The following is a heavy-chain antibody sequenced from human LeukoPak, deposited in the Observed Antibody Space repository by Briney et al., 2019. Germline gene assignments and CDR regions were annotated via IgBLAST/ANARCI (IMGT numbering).Heavy chain of an antibody. CDR3: AKHKYDSSGYFDY. D-gene: IGHD3-22*01. CDR1: GFTFSSYA. CDR2: ISGSGGST. Sequence: SGGSLRLSCAASGFTFSSYAMSWVRQAPGKGLEWVSAISGSGGSTYYADSVKGRFTISRDNSKNTLYLQMNSLRAEDTAVYYCAKHKYDSSGYFDYWGQGTLVTVSS. V-gene: IGHV3-23*01. J-gene: IGHJ4*02.